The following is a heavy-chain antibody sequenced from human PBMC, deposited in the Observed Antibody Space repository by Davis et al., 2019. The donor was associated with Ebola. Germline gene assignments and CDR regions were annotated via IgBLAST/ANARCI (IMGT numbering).Heavy chain of an antibody. CDR3: ARPNSSGWYGGAFDI. V-gene: IGHV4-59*10. CDR2: IYTSGST. Sequence: PSETLSLTCAVYGGSFSGYYWSWIRQPPGKGLEWIGRIYTSGSTNYNPSLKSRVTMSVDTSKNQFSLKLSSGTAADTAVYYCARPNSSGWYGGAFDIWGQGTMVTVSS. CDR1: GGSFSGYY. J-gene: IGHJ3*02. D-gene: IGHD6-19*01.